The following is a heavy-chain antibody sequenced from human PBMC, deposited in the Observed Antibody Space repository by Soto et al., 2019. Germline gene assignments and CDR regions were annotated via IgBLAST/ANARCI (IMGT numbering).Heavy chain of an antibody. J-gene: IGHJ4*02. CDR2: ISYDGSNK. D-gene: IGHD6-13*01. V-gene: IGHV3-30*18. CDR3: AKDRGAAGVDY. Sequence: SLRLSCAASGFTFSSYGMHWVRQAPGKGLEWVAVISYDGSNKYYADSVKGRFTISRDNSKNTLYLQMNSLRAEDTAVYYCAKDRGAAGVDYWGQGTLVTVSS. CDR1: GFTFSSYG.